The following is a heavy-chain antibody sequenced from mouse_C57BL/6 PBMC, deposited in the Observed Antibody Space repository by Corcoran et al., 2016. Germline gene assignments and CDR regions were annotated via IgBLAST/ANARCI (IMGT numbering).Heavy chain of an antibody. V-gene: IGHV1-80*01. CDR3: ARITTVAYFDY. CDR1: GYAFSSYW. J-gene: IGHJ2*01. Sequence: QVQLQQSGAELVKPGASVKISCKASGYAFSSYWMNWVKQRPGKGLEWIGQIYPGDGDTNYNGKFKGKATLTADKSSSTAYMQLSSLTSEDSAVYFCARITTVAYFDYWGQGTTLTVSS. D-gene: IGHD1-1*01. CDR2: IYPGDGDT.